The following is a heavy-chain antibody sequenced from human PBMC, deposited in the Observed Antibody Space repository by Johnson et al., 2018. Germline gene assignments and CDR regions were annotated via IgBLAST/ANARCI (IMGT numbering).Heavy chain of an antibody. J-gene: IGHJ3*02. CDR1: GFTFEDFA. V-gene: IGHV3-9*01. Sequence: VQLVESGGGLVQPGRSLRLYCAASGFTFEDFAMHWIRQSPGKGLEWVSSINWNSGRIAYADSVKGRFTISRDNAKSSLYLRMNSLTPEDTALYFCAKDAGYSSSLRDAFDIWGQGTMVTVSS. CDR2: INWNSGRI. CDR3: AKDAGYSSSLRDAFDI. D-gene: IGHD6-6*01.